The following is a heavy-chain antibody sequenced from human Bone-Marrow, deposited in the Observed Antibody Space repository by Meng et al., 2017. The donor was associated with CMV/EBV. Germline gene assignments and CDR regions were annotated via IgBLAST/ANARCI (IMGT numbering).Heavy chain of an antibody. J-gene: IGHJ6*02. CDR3: AKDDYGVDV. CDR2: VQYDGSSE. Sequence: GESLKISCAASGFTVSSNEMSWVRQAPGKGLEWVAYVQYDGSSEKYADSVKGRFTISRDSSKNTLYLQMNSLRPEDTAVYFCAKDDYGVDVWGQGTTVTVSS. V-gene: IGHV3-30*02. CDR1: GFTVSSNE.